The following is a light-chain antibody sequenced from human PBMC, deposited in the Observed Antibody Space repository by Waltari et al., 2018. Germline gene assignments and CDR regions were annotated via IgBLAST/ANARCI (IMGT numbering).Light chain of an antibody. CDR1: QSVTGQ. CDR3: QQYNTWPPWP. CDR2: GAS. J-gene: IGKJ1*01. V-gene: IGKV3-15*01. Sequence: EIVMTQSPATLSVSPGERATLSCSASQSVTGQLAWYEQKPGQAPRLPIYGASTRATGIPVRFSGSGSGKEYTLTIRRLQSEDFTTYSFQQYNTWPPWPFGKGTKVEIK.